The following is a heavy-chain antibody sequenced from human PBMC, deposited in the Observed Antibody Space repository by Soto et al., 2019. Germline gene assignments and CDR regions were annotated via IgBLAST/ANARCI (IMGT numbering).Heavy chain of an antibody. CDR3: ERGPDPRYYFAF. V-gene: IGHV5-51*01. Sequence: GESLKISCKGSGYSFTTFWIAWVRQLPGKGLEWMGIIYPGDPDIRYSPSFQGQVTISADKSINTAYLQWSSLKASDTAIYYCERGPDPRYYFAFRAQRSLVPVSS. CDR1: GYSFTTFW. J-gene: IGHJ4*01. CDR2: IYPGDPDI.